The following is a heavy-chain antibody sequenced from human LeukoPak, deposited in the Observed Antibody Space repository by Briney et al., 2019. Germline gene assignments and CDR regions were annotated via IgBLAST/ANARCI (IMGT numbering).Heavy chain of an antibody. J-gene: IGHJ4*02. V-gene: IGHV4-39*07. Sequence: SETLSLTCTVSGGSISSIGSYWAWIRQPPGKGLEWIGSVYYRGKTHYNPSLKNRATISVDTSKNKFSLKLSSVTAADTAVYYCARTRDPWAHFDHWGQGALVTVSS. CDR3: ARTRDPWAHFDH. CDR2: VYYRGKT. CDR1: GGSISSIGSY. D-gene: IGHD5-24*01.